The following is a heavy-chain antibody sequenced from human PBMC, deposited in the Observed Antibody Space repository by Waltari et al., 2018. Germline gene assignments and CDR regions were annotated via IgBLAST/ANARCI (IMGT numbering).Heavy chain of an antibody. Sequence: QVQLQQWGAGLLKPSETLSLTCAVYGGSFSGYYWSWIRQPPGKGLEWIGEINHSGSTNYNPSLKSRVTISVDTSKNQFSLKLSSVTAADTAAYYCASTSYYYYMDVWGKGTTVTVSS. CDR2: INHSGST. CDR1: GGSFSGYY. V-gene: IGHV4-34*01. D-gene: IGHD2-2*01. CDR3: ASTSYYYYMDV. J-gene: IGHJ6*03.